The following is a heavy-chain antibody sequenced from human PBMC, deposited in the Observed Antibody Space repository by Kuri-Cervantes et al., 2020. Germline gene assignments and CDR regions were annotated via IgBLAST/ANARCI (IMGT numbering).Heavy chain of an antibody. V-gene: IGHV3-30*02. CDR3: AKDPHDIVVVVAATPDY. CDR2: IWYDGSNK. J-gene: IGHJ4*02. Sequence: GESLKISCAASGFTFSSYGMHWVRQAPGKGLEWVAVIWYDGSNKYYADSVKGRFTISRDNSKNTLYLQMNSLRAEDTAVYYCAKDPHDIVVVVAATPDYWGQGTLVTVSS. D-gene: IGHD2-15*01. CDR1: GFTFSSYG.